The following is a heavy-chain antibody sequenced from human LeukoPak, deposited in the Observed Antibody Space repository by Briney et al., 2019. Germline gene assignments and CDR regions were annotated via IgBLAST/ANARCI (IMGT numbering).Heavy chain of an antibody. CDR2: IYYSGST. Sequence: PSETLSLTCTVSGGSISSSSYYWSWIRQPPGKGLEWIGYIYYSGSTNYNPPLKGRVTISVDTSKNQFSLKLSSVTAADTAVYYCARCGGDCYSFDYWGQGTLVTVSS. J-gene: IGHJ4*02. CDR1: GGSISSSSYY. D-gene: IGHD2-21*02. V-gene: IGHV4-61*01. CDR3: ARCGGDCYSFDY.